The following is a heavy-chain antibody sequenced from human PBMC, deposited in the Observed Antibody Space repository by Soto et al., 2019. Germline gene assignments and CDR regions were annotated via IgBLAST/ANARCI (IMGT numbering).Heavy chain of an antibody. CDR3: ARVLGIGSPGKTRGWFDP. CDR1: GGSFSGYY. Sequence: SETLSLTCAVYGGSFSGYYWSWIRQPPGKGLEWIGEINHSGSTNYNPSLKSRVTISVDTSKNQFSLKLSSVTAADTAVYYCARVLGIGSPGKTRGWFDPWGQGTVVTVSS. D-gene: IGHD1-26*01. J-gene: IGHJ5*02. CDR2: INHSGST. V-gene: IGHV4-34*01.